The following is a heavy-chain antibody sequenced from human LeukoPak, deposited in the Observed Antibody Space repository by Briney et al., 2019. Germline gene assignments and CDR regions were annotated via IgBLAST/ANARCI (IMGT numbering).Heavy chain of an antibody. CDR3: ARDLAYGGDY. CDR1: GFTFRSYW. Sequence: GGSLRLSCAASGFTFRSYWMHWVRQPPGKGPEWISRISGDGSTTTYADSVKGRFTISRDNAKNTLYLQMSSLRAEDTAVYYCARDLAYGGDYWGQGTLVTVSS. D-gene: IGHD4-17*01. CDR2: ISGDGSTT. J-gene: IGHJ4*02. V-gene: IGHV3-74*01.